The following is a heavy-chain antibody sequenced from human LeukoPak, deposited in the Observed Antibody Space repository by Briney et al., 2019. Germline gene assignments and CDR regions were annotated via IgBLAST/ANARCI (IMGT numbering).Heavy chain of an antibody. CDR1: GFTFSTSW. J-gene: IGHJ4*02. V-gene: IGHV3-74*01. Sequence: GGSLRLSCAASGFTFSTSWMHWVRQAPGKGLVWVSRLNDDGSTTTYADSVKGRFTISRDNAKNTLYLQMTSLRPEDTAVYYCVKTAGSWYGYFDYWGQGTLVTVSS. CDR3: VKTAGSWYGYFDY. D-gene: IGHD6-13*01. CDR2: LNDDGSTT.